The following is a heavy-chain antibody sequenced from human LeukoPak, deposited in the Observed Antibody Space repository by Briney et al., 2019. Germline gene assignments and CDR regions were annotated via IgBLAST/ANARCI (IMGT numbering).Heavy chain of an antibody. CDR3: ATHDYAVGAFDI. CDR1: GYTFANYD. D-gene: IGHD4-17*01. V-gene: IGHV1-8*01. CDR2: MNPNSGNT. Sequence: ASVKVSCKASGYTFANYDINWVRQASGQGLEWMGWMNPNSGNTGYAQKFQGRVTMTRNTSISTAYMELSSLRSEDTAVYYCATHDYAVGAFDIWGQGTMVTVSS. J-gene: IGHJ3*02.